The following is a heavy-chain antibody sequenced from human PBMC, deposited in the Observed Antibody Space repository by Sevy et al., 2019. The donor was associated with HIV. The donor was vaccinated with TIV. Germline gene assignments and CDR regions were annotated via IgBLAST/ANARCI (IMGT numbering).Heavy chain of an antibody. J-gene: IGHJ4*02. Sequence: SETLSLTCTVSGGSISSSSHYWGWIRQPPGKGLEWIGSIYYSGSTYYNPSLKSRVTISVDTSKNQFSLKLSSVTAADTAVYYCARPERGYSSSWFDYWGQGTLVTVSS. D-gene: IGHD6-13*01. CDR3: ARPERGYSSSWFDY. CDR1: GGSISSSSHY. CDR2: IYYSGST. V-gene: IGHV4-39*01.